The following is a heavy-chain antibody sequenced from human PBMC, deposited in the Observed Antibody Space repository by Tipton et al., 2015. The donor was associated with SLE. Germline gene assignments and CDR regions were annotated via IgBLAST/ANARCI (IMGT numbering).Heavy chain of an antibody. J-gene: IGHJ4*02. Sequence: TLSLTCAVYGGSFSGYYWTWIRQPPGKGLEWIGEISHGGITNYNPSLKSRVTISVDTSKNQFSLKLSSVTAADTAVYYCARGARIAVAGTFDYWGQGTLVTVSS. CDR2: ISHGGIT. D-gene: IGHD6-19*01. CDR3: ARGARIAVAGTFDY. CDR1: GGSFSGYY. V-gene: IGHV4-34*01.